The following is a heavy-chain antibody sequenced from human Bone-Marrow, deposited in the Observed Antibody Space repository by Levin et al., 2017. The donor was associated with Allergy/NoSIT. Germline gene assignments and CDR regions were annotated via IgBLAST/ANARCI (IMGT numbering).Heavy chain of an antibody. D-gene: IGHD2-21*01. CDR1: GFRFSDYV. CDR3: VRTPGAIVVTPYFDY. J-gene: IGHJ4*02. Sequence: GGSLRLSCAASGFRFSDYVMNWVRQAPGKGLEWVSVISGSGDNTYYADSVKGRFTISRDTSKNTLYLQMNSLSAEDTATYYCVRTPGAIVVTPYFDYWGQGTLVTVSS. CDR2: ISGSGDNT. V-gene: IGHV3-23*01.